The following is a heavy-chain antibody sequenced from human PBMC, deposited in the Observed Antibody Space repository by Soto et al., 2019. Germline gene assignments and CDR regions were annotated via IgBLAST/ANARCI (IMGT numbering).Heavy chain of an antibody. CDR3: ARDGSERPEKY. V-gene: IGHV3-66*01. Sequence: EVQLVESGGGLVQPGGSLRLSCAASGFTVSNFYIAWVRQAPGKGLEWVSLIDSGGRIFYADSVKGRSTTSRINSKNPMYLQMSSLSFAYTAVYYCARDGSERPEKYWGQGSLVTVSS. D-gene: IGHD3-10*01. J-gene: IGHJ4*02. CDR2: IDSGGRI. CDR1: GFTVSNFY.